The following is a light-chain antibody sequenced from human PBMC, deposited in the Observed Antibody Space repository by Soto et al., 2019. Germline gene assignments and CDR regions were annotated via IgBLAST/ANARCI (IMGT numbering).Light chain of an antibody. CDR2: EVT. CDR1: SSDVGSYKL. V-gene: IGLV2-14*02. J-gene: IGLJ3*02. CDR3: ISYRSASTPV. Sequence: QSVLTQPASVSGSPGQSITISCTGTSSDVGSYKLVSWYQQHPGKAPKLIIYEVTNRPSGVSNRFSGSKSGNTASLIISGLQAEDEADYYCISYRSASTPVFGGGTKLTVL.